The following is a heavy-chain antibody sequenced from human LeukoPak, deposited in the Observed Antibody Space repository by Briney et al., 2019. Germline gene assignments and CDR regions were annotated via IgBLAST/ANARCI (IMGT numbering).Heavy chain of an antibody. Sequence: GGSLRLSCAASGFTFDDYAMHWVRQAPGKGLEWVSLISGDGGSTYHADSVKGRFTISRDNSKNSLYLRMNSLRTEDTALYYCAKVRQLWSTGGFDYWGQGTLVTVSS. CDR2: ISGDGGST. D-gene: IGHD5-18*01. CDR3: AKVRQLWSTGGFDY. CDR1: GFTFDDYA. V-gene: IGHV3-43*02. J-gene: IGHJ4*02.